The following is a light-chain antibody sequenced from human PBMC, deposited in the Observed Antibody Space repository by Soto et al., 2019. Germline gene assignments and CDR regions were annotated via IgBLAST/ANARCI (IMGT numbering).Light chain of an antibody. J-gene: IGKJ3*01. CDR1: QSVGSH. V-gene: IGKV3-15*01. CDR3: QQYDNWPPFT. Sequence: EIVMTQSPATLSVSPWERATLSCRASQSVGSHLAWYQQRPGQAPRLLIYGALYRATGIPARFSGSGSGTDFTLTISSLQSEDFAVYYCQQYDNWPPFTFGPGTKVDIK. CDR2: GAL.